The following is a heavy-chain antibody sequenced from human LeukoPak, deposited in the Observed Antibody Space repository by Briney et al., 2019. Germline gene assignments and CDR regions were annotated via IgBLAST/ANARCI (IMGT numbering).Heavy chain of an antibody. CDR1: GYTLTELS. CDR2: FDPEDGET. Sequence: ASVKVSCKVSGYTLTELSMHWVRQAPGKGLEWMGGFDPEDGETIYAQKFQGRVTMTEDTSTGTAYMELSSLRSEDTAVYYCATLRGYHDILTGYGDYFDYWGQGTLVTVSS. D-gene: IGHD3-9*01. V-gene: IGHV1-24*01. CDR3: ATLRGYHDILTGYGDYFDY. J-gene: IGHJ4*02.